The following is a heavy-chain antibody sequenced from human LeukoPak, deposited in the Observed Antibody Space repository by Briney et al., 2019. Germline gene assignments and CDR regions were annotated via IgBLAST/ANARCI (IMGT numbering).Heavy chain of an antibody. V-gene: IGHV3-74*01. CDR1: GFXLSSYW. Sequence: PGGSLRLSCAASGFXLSSYWMYWVRQAPGKGLVWVSRINSDGSGTIYADSVKGRFTISRDNAKNTLYLQMNSLRAEDTAVYYCARSIGGGFDYWGQGTLVTVSS. CDR3: ARSIGGGFDY. D-gene: IGHD3-16*01. J-gene: IGHJ4*02. CDR2: INSDGSGT.